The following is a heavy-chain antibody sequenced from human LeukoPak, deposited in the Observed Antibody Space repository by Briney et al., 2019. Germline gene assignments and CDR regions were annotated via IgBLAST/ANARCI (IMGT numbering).Heavy chain of an antibody. CDR1: GGSFSGYY. Sequence: SETLSLTCAVYGGSFSGYYWNWIRQPPGKGLEWIGEIHHSGSTNYNPSLKSRVSISVDTSKNQFSLNLTSVTAADTAVYYCARAKTRLGYSPSSFDHWGQGTLVSVSS. CDR3: ARAKTRLGYSPSSFDH. J-gene: IGHJ4*02. CDR2: IHHSGST. D-gene: IGHD2-21*01. V-gene: IGHV4-34*01.